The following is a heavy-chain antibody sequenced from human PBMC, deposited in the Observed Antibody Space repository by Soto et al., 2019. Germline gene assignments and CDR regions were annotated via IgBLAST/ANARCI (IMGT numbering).Heavy chain of an antibody. D-gene: IGHD1-26*01. CDR2: VFSDDST. J-gene: IGHJ2*01. V-gene: IGHV3-53*01. CDR1: GITVSDNA. CDR3: ARDVNWSYDL. Sequence: GGSLRLSCAASGITVSDNAMNWVRQAPGKGLEWVSVVFSDDSTYYADSVKGRFTISRDNSKNTLYLQMNSLRAEDTAVYYCARDVNWSYDLWGRGTLVTVSS.